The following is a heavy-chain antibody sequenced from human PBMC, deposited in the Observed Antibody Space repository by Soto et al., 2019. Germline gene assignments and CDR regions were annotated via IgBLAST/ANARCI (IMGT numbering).Heavy chain of an antibody. CDR3: ARGAASEDGI. D-gene: IGHD6-13*01. Sequence: QVQLQESGPRLVKPSETLSLTCTVSGGSISSYYWSWIRQPPGKGLEWIGYIYYSGSTNYNPSLKCRVTIAVDTSKSQFSLKLSSVTAADTAVYYCARGAASEDGIWGQGTMVTVSS. CDR1: GGSISSYY. V-gene: IGHV4-59*01. J-gene: IGHJ3*02. CDR2: IYYSGST.